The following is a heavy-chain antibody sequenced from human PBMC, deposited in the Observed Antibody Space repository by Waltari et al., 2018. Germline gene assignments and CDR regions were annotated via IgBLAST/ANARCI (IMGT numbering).Heavy chain of an antibody. D-gene: IGHD3-9*01. J-gene: IGHJ4*02. CDR3: ARDSNYDILTGYSLDY. V-gene: IGHV3-7*01. Sequence: EVQLVESGGGLVQPGGSLRLSCAASGFTFSSYWMSWFRQAPGKGLEWVANIKQDGSEKYYVDSVKGRFTISRDNAKNSLYLQMNSLRAEDTAVYYCARDSNYDILTGYSLDYWGQGTLVTVSS. CDR1: GFTFSSYW. CDR2: IKQDGSEK.